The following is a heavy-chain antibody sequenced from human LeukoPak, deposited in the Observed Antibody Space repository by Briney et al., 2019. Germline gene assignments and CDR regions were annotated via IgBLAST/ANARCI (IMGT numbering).Heavy chain of an antibody. V-gene: IGHV4-34*01. CDR2: INHSGST. CDR1: GGSFSGYY. CDR3: ASARQWLVDY. J-gene: IGHJ4*02. D-gene: IGHD6-19*01. Sequence: SETLSLTCAVYGGSFSGYYWSWIRQPPGKGLEWIGEINHSGSTNYNPSLKSRVTISVDTSKNQFSLKLSSVTAADTAVYYCASARQWLVDYWGQGTLVTVSS.